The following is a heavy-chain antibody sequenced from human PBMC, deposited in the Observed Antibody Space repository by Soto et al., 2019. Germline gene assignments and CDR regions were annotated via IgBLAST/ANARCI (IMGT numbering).Heavy chain of an antibody. CDR2: ISSSSSYI. CDR1: GFTFSSYS. Sequence: EVQLVESGGGLVKPGGSLRLSCAASGFTFSSYSMNWVRQAPGKGLEWVSSISSSSSYIYYADSVKGRFTIPRDNAKNSLYLQMNSLRAQDTAVYYCAREDSGSYSFDYWGQGTLVTVSS. CDR3: AREDSGSYSFDY. J-gene: IGHJ4*02. D-gene: IGHD1-26*01. V-gene: IGHV3-21*01.